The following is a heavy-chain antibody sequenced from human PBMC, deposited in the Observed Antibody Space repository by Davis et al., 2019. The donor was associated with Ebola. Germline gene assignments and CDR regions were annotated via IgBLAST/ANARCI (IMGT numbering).Heavy chain of an antibody. CDR1: GGSISSGGYS. CDR2: IYHSGST. D-gene: IGHD3-10*01. J-gene: IGHJ4*02. V-gene: IGHV4-30-2*01. Sequence: MPSETLSLTCAVSGGSISSGGYSWSWIRQPPGKGLEWIGYIYHSGSTYYDPSLKSRVTISVDTSKNQFSLKLSSVTAADTAIYYCARHRGASFDSWGQGALVTVSS. CDR3: ARHRGASFDS.